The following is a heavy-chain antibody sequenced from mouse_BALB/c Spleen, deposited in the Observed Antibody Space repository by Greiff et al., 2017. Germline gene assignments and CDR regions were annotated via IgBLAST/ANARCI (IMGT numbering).Heavy chain of an antibody. D-gene: IGHD2-2*01. CDR2: ISNGGGST. V-gene: IGHV5-12-2*01. Sequence: EVMLVESGGGLVQPGGSLKLSCAASGFTFSSYTMSWVRQTPEKRLEWVAYISNGGGSTYYPDTVKGRFTISRDNAKNTLYLQMSSLKSEDTAMYYCARWLGAYWGQGTLVTVSA. J-gene: IGHJ3*01. CDR1: GFTFSSYT. CDR3: ARWLGAY.